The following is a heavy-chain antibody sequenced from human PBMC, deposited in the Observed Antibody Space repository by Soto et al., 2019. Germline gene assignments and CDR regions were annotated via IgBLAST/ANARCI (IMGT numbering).Heavy chain of an antibody. J-gene: IGHJ4*02. CDR2: IWYDGSNK. D-gene: IGHD3-16*02. CDR1: GFTFSSYG. V-gene: IGHV3-33*01. CDR3: ARDMHLGELSGRGVDYFDY. Sequence: GGSLRLSCAASGFTFSSYGMHWVRQAPGKGLEWVAVIWYDGSNKYYADSVKGRFTISRDNSKNTLYLQMNSLRAEDTAVYYCARDMHLGELSGRGVDYFDYWGQGTLVTVSS.